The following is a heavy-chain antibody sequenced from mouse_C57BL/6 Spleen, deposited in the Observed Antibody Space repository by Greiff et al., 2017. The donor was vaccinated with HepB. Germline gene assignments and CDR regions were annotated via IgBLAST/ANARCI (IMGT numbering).Heavy chain of an antibody. Sequence: VKLVESGPGLVAPSQSLSITCTVSGFSLTSYGVHWVRQPPGKGLEWLVVIWSDGSTTYNSALKSRLSISKDNSKSQVFLKMKSLQTDDTAMYYCARQGDYDNYAMDYWGQGTSVTVSS. V-gene: IGHV2-6-1*01. CDR2: IWSDGST. CDR3: ARQGDYDNYAMDY. D-gene: IGHD2-4*01. CDR1: GFSLTSYG. J-gene: IGHJ4*01.